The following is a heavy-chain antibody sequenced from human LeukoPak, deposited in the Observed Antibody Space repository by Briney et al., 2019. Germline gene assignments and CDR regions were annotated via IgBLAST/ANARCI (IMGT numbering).Heavy chain of an antibody. V-gene: IGHV5-51*01. J-gene: IGHJ5*02. CDR3: ARRVWYYYDSSGYRFDP. D-gene: IGHD3-22*01. CDR1: GYSFTSYW. CDR2: IYPGDSDT. Sequence: GESLKISCKGSGYSFTSYWIGWVRQMPGKGLEWMGIIYPGDSDTRYSPSFQGQVTISADKSISTAYLQWSSLKASDTAMYYCARRVWYYYDSSGYRFDPWGQGTLVTVSS.